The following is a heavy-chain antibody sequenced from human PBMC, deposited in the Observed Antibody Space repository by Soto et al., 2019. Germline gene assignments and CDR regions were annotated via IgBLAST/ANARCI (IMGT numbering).Heavy chain of an antibody. V-gene: IGHV3-33*01. CDR2: IWYDGSNK. J-gene: IGHJ6*02. Sequence: GGSLRLSCAASGFTFSSYGMHWVRQAPGKGLEWVAVIWYDGSNKYYAESVKGRFTISRDNSKNTLYLQMNSLRAEDTAVYYCARDKGFCSGGSCHGQRGYYYYYGMDVWGQGTTVTVSS. CDR1: GFTFSSYG. CDR3: ARDKGFCSGGSCHGQRGYYYYYGMDV. D-gene: IGHD2-15*01.